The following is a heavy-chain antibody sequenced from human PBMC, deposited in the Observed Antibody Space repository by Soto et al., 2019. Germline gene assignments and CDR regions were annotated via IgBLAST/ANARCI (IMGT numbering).Heavy chain of an antibody. Sequence: AESLTTSCKVSGYSFTSYWIGWVLQMPGKGLEWMGIIYPGDSDTRYSPSFQGQVTISADKSISTAYLQWSSLKASDTAMYYCAREGDSSGTLDYWGQGTMVTVSS. D-gene: IGHD3-22*01. J-gene: IGHJ4*02. CDR3: AREGDSSGTLDY. CDR2: IYPGDSDT. CDR1: GYSFTSYW. V-gene: IGHV5-51*01.